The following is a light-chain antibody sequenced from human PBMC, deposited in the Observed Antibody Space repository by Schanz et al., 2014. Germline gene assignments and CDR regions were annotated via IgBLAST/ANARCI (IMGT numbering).Light chain of an antibody. CDR3: SSYTSSSTLV. CDR2: EGT. J-gene: IGLJ2*01. V-gene: IGLV2-14*02. CDR1: SSDVGSNNI. Sequence: QSALTQPASVSGSPGQSITISCTGTSSDVGSNNIVSWYQQHPGKAPKLMIYEGTKRPLGVSNRFSGSKSGNTASLTISGLQAEDEADYYCSSYTSSSTLVFGGGTKLTV.